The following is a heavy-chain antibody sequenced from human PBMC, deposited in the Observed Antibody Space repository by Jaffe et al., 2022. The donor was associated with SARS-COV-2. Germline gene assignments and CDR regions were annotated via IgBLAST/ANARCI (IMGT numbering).Heavy chain of an antibody. CDR3: ARDYRCGGDCSAYWGYYMDV. D-gene: IGHD2-21*02. J-gene: IGHJ6*03. Sequence: QVQLVQSGAEVKKPGSSVKVSCKASGGTFSSYAISWVRQAPGQGLEWMGGIIPIFGTANYAQKFQGRVTITADESTSTAYMELSSLRSEDTAVYYCARDYRCGGDCSAYWGYYMDVWGKGTTVTVSS. V-gene: IGHV1-69*01. CDR2: IIPIFGTA. CDR1: GGTFSSYA.